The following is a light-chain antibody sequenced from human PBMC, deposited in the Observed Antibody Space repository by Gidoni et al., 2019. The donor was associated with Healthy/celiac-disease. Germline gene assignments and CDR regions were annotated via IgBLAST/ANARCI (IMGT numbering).Light chain of an antibody. CDR3: QSYDSSLSGHVV. J-gene: IGLJ2*01. Sequence: QSVLTLPPSVSGAPGQRVTISCTWSSPNIGAGYDVHWYQQHPETAPKLLIYGNSNRPSGVPDRFSGSKSGTSASLAITGLQAEDEADYYCQSYDSSLSGHVVFGGGTKLTVL. V-gene: IGLV1-40*01. CDR1: SPNIGAGYD. CDR2: GNS.